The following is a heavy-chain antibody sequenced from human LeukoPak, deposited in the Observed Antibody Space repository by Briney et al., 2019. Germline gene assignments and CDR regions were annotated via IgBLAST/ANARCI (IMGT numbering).Heavy chain of an antibody. CDR2: IYYSGST. CDR1: GGSISSYC. D-gene: IGHD3-10*01. CDR3: ARLRVRGVRLGLDY. J-gene: IGHJ4*02. Sequence: SETLSLTCTVSGGSISSYCWSWIRQPPGKGLEWIGYIYYSGSTNYNPSLKSRVTISVDTSKNQFSLKLSSVTAADTAVYYCARLRVRGVRLGLDYWGQGTLVTVSS. V-gene: IGHV4-59*01.